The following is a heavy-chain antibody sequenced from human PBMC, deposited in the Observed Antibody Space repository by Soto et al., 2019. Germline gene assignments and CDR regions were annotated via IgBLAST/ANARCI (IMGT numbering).Heavy chain of an antibody. CDR3: ARRRITMVRGVISHFDY. CDR2: INHSGST. V-gene: IGHV4-34*01. D-gene: IGHD3-10*01. Sequence: SETLSLTCAVYGGSFSGYYWSWIRQPPGKGLEWIGEINHSGSTNYNPSLKSRVTISVDTSKNQFSLKLSSVTAADTAVYYCARRRITMVRGVISHFDYWGQRTLVTVSS. J-gene: IGHJ4*02. CDR1: GGSFSGYY.